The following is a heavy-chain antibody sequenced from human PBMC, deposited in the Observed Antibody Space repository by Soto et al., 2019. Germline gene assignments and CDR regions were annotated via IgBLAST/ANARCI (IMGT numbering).Heavy chain of an antibody. CDR3: ARGVSAGVDY. CDR2: MQPSTGRT. V-gene: IGHV1-8*01. CDR1: GYSFTSLD. Sequence: VKVSCKASGYSFTSLDINWVRQTAGQGLEWMGWMQPSTGRTGYAQKFQGRVTMTRDTSINTAYMELTTLTSDDTAFYYCARGVSAGVDYWGQGTLVTVSS. D-gene: IGHD1-26*01. J-gene: IGHJ4*02.